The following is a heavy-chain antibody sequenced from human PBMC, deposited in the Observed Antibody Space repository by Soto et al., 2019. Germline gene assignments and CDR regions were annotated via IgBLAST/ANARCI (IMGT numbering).Heavy chain of an antibody. CDR2: MNPNSGNT. D-gene: IGHD2-2*01. V-gene: IGHV1-8*01. J-gene: IGHJ4*02. CDR3: AREAAALGSDY. CDR1: GYTFTSYD. Sequence: QVQLVQSGAEVQKPGASVKVSCKASGYTFTSYDINWVRQATGQGLEWRGWMNPNSGNTGYAQKFEGRITMTRNTSISTAYMELSSLRSEDAAVYYCAREAAALGSDYWGQGTLVTVSS.